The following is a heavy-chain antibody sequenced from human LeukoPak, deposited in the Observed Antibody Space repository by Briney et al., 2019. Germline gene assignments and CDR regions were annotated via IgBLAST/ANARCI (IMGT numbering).Heavy chain of an antibody. CDR3: AKDLYYYGSGSYHNAPDY. CDR1: GFTFSSYG. V-gene: IGHV3-30*02. J-gene: IGHJ4*02. CDR2: IRYDGGNK. Sequence: PGGSLRLSCAASGFTFSSYGMHCVRRAPGKGLEWVAFIRYDGGNKYYADSVKGRFTISRDNSKNTLYLQMNSLRAEDTAVYYCAKDLYYYGSGSYHNAPDYWGQGTLVTVSS. D-gene: IGHD3-10*01.